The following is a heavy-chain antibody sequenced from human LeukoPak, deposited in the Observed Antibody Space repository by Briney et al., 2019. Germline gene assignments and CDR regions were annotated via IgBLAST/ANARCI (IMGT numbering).Heavy chain of an antibody. CDR1: GGSISTSNYY. CDR3: ARVMNPTFYCDY. D-gene: IGHD1-1*01. CDR2: IFYSGST. V-gene: IGHV4-39*07. Sequence: SETLSLTCTVSGGSISTSNYYWGWIRQPPGKGLEWIGNIFYSGSTYYSPSLKSRVTISLDTSRNQFSLKLNSVTAADTAVYYCARVMNPTFYCDYWGQGTLVTVSS. J-gene: IGHJ4*02.